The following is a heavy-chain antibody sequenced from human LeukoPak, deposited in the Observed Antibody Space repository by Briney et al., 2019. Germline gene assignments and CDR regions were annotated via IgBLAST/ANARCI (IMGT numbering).Heavy chain of an antibody. J-gene: IGHJ4*02. CDR1: GYTFTSYY. V-gene: IGHV1-46*01. CDR2: INPSGGST. D-gene: IGHD1-26*01. CDR3: ARDIAVSGSYYSALDY. Sequence: ASVNVSCKASGYTFTSYYMHWVRQAPGQGLEWMGIINPSGGSTSYAQKFQGRVTMTRDTSTSTVYMELSSLRSEDTAVYYCARDIAVSGSYYSALDYWGQGTLVTVSS.